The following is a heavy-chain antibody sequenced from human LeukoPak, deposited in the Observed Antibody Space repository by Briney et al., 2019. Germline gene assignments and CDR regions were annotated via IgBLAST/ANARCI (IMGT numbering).Heavy chain of an antibody. D-gene: IGHD6-19*01. Sequence: GGSLRLPCAVSGFTFNNYWMSWVRQAPGKGLEWVADITPDGSDRYYVDSLKGRVTISRDNTKSSLYLQLNSLRAEDTAVYYCVPGGLAVSGIDYWGQGALVTVSS. CDR3: VPGGLAVSGIDY. CDR1: GFTFNNYW. V-gene: IGHV3-7*01. CDR2: ITPDGSDR. J-gene: IGHJ4*02.